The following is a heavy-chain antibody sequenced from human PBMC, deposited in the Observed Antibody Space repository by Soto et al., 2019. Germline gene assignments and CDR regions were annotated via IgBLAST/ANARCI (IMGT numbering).Heavy chain of an antibody. CDR3: ARELLLWFGTPGALAI. CDR1: GVSISSSTYY. D-gene: IGHD3-10*01. V-gene: IGHV4-39*07. CDR2: IYYSGST. Sequence: SETLSLTCTVSGVSISSSTYYWGWIRQPPGKGLEWIGSIYYSGSTYYNPSLKSRVTISADTSKNQFSLKLSSVAAADTAVYYCARELLLWFGTPGALAIWGQGTMVTVSS. J-gene: IGHJ3*02.